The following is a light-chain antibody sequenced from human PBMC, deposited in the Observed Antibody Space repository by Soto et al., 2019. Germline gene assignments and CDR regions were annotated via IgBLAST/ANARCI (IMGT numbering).Light chain of an antibody. CDR1: QSVNSN. CDR2: GAS. CDR3: QQYNDLPRT. V-gene: IGKV3-15*01. J-gene: IGKJ4*01. Sequence: EIVMTQSPATLSVSPGERATLSCRASQSVNSNLAWYQQNPGQAPRMLIYGASTRATAIPARFSGSGSGTEFTLSISSLQSEDFAVYYCQQYNDLPRTFGGGTKVEIK.